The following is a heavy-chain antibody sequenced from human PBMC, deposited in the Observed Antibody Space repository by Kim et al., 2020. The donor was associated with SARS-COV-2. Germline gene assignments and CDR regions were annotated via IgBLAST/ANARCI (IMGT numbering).Heavy chain of an antibody. CDR2: ISYDGSNK. D-gene: IGHD3-3*01. J-gene: IGHJ6*03. Sequence: GGSLRLSCAASGFTFSSYAMHWVRQAPGKGLEWVAVISYDGSNKYYADSVKGRFTISRDNSKNTLYLQMNSLRAEDTAVYYCAREHYDFWSGYYYYYYMDVWGKGTTVTVSS. CDR3: AREHYDFWSGYYYYYYMDV. CDR1: GFTFSSYA. V-gene: IGHV3-30-3*01.